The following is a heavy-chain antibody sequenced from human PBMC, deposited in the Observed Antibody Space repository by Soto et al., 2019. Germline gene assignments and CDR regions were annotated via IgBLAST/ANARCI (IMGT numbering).Heavy chain of an antibody. CDR2: ISAYSGNT. J-gene: IGHJ4*02. D-gene: IGHD4-4*01. Sequence: ASVKVSCKASGYTFTGYYMHWVRQAPGQGLEWMGWISAYSGNTNYAQKLQGRVTMTRDTSTSTAYMELRSLRSDDTAVYYCARGISGYSSNVDYWGQGTLVTVSS. CDR1: GYTFTGYY. V-gene: IGHV1-18*04. CDR3: ARGISGYSSNVDY.